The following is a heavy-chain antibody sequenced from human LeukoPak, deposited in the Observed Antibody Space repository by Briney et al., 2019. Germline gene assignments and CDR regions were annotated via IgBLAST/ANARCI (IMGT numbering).Heavy chain of an antibody. CDR3: ARGRAVLYSAFDI. D-gene: IGHD2-8*01. Sequence: SETLSLTCAVSGGSFSSYYWSWIRQPAGKGLEWIGGIYTSGSTNYNPSLKSRVTMSVDTSKNQFSLKLSSVTAADTAVYYCARGRAVLYSAFDIWGQGTMVTVSS. CDR1: GGSFSSYY. J-gene: IGHJ3*02. CDR2: IYTSGST. V-gene: IGHV4-59*10.